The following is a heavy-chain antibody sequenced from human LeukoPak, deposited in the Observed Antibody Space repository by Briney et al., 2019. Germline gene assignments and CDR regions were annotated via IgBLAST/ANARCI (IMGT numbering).Heavy chain of an antibody. V-gene: IGHV3-23*01. Sequence: GGSLRLSCAASAFTFRSYAMSWVRQAGGKGLEWVSAISGSGGSTYYADSVKGRFTISRDNSKNTLYLQMNSLRGEDTGVYYCARDPVPATARHFDYWGQGTLVTVSS. D-gene: IGHD1-1*01. CDR3: ARDPVPATARHFDY. J-gene: IGHJ4*02. CDR2: ISGSGGST. CDR1: AFTFRSYA.